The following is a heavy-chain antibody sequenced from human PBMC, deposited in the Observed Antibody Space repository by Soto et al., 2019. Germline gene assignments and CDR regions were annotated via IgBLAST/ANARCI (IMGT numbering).Heavy chain of an antibody. J-gene: IGHJ3*02. CDR2: ISSSSSTI. Sequence: EVQLVESGGGLVQPGGSLRLSCAASGFTFSSYSMNLVRQAPGKGLEWVSYISSSSSTIYYADSVKGRFTISRDNAKNSLYLQMNSLRAEDTAVYYCARDALGLEAFDIWGQGTMVTVSS. CDR1: GFTFSSYS. D-gene: IGHD5-12*01. CDR3: ARDALGLEAFDI. V-gene: IGHV3-48*01.